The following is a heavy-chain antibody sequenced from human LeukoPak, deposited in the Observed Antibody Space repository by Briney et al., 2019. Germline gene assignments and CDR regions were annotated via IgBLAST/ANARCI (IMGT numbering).Heavy chain of an antibody. J-gene: IGHJ5*02. CDR3: ARDRAVPAAPNWFDP. V-gene: IGHV4-61*02. CDR2: IYTSGST. D-gene: IGHD2-2*01. CDR1: GGSISSGSYY. Sequence: PSQTLSLTCTVSGGSISSGSYYWSWIRQPAGKGLEWIGRIYTSGSTNYNPSLKSRVTISVDTSKNQFSLKLSSVTAADTAVYYCARDRAVPAAPNWFDPWGQGTLVTVSS.